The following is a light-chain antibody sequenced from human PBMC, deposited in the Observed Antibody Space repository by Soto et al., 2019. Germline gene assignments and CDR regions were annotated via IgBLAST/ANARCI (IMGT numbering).Light chain of an antibody. V-gene: IGLV1-40*01. J-gene: IGLJ1*01. CDR3: QSYDSSLSTYV. Sequence: QSVLTQPPSVSGAPGQRVTISCTGSSSNIGACYDVHWYQQLPGTAPKLLIYDNSSRPSGVPDRFSGSKSGTSASLAITGLQAEDEADYYCQSYDSSLSTYVFGTGTKVTVL. CDR1: SSNIGACYD. CDR2: DNS.